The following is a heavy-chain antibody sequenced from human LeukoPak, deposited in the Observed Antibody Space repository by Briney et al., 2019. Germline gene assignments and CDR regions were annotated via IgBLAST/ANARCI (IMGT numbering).Heavy chain of an antibody. CDR1: GGSFSGYY. D-gene: IGHD6-13*01. V-gene: IGHV4-34*01. CDR2: INHSGST. J-gene: IGHJ5*02. Sequence: SETLSLTCAVYGGSFSGYYWSWIRQPPGKGLEWIGEINHSGSTNYNPSLKSRVTISVDTSKNQFSLKLSSATAADTAVYYCARGRYSSSWYEYNWFDPWGQGTLVTVSS. CDR3: ARGRYSSSWYEYNWFDP.